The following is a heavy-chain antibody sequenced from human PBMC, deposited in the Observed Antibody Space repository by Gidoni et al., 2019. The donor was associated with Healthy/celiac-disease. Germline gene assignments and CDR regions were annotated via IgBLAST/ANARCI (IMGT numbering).Heavy chain of an antibody. D-gene: IGHD3-16*01. CDR3: ARESANYVYYYYGMDV. J-gene: IGHJ6*02. CDR1: GFTFSSYG. Sequence: QVQLVESGGGVGQPGRSLRRSCAASGFTFSSYGMHWVRQAPGKGLEWVAVIWYDGSNKYYADSVKGRFTISRDNSKNTLYLQMNSLRAEDTAVYYCARESANYVYYYYGMDVWGQGTTVTVSS. V-gene: IGHV3-33*01. CDR2: IWYDGSNK.